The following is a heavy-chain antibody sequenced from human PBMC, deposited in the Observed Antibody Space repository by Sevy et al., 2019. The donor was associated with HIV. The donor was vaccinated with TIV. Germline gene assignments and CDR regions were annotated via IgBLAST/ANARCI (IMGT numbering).Heavy chain of an antibody. D-gene: IGHD3-22*01. CDR3: AREALYYYDSERHYDDAFDM. CDR1: GFTFSSHY. V-gene: IGHV3-7*01. CDR2: IKQDGSDK. J-gene: IGHJ3*02. Sequence: GGSLRLSCAASGFTFSSHYMSWVRQAPGKGLEWVANIKQDGSDKFYVESVKGRFTSSRDNANNSLYLQLSSLRAEDTAMYFCAREALYYYDSERHYDDAFDMWGQGTMVTVSS.